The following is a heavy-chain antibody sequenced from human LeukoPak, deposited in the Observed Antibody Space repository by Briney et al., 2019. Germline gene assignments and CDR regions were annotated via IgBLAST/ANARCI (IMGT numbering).Heavy chain of an antibody. Sequence: GGSLRLSCAASGFTFSGYAMSWVRQAPGKGLEWVSGISGSGLTTYYADSVKGRFTISRDNSKNTLYLQMNSLRAEDTAVYYCAKGYLYDCSAYYFDYWGQGTLVTVSS. CDR3: AKGYLYDCSAYYFDY. J-gene: IGHJ4*02. D-gene: IGHD3-22*01. V-gene: IGHV3-23*01. CDR2: ISGSGLTT. CDR1: GFTFSGYA.